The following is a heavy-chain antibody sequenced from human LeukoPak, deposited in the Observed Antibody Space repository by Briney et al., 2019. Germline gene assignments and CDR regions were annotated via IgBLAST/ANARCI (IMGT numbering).Heavy chain of an antibody. J-gene: IGHJ4*02. V-gene: IGHV3-11*05. CDR2: ISSRVDST. CDR1: RVTSSYSY. D-gene: IGHD1-26*01. CDR3: ARESSGTYYLKQ. Sequence: GGSLRLSSAASRVTSSYSYMNWIRQAPGDGPEWVESISSRVDSTNSADCVKGRFTISRDNAKDSLYLQMNSLRAEDTAVYYCARESSGTYYLKQWGQGTLVTVYS.